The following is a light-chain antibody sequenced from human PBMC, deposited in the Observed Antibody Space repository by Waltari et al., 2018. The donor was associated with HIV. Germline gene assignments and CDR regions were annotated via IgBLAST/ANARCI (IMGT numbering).Light chain of an antibody. Sequence: SYYLTQTPSVSVSPGQPARLNCPRGALPKKYSPWYRQKPGQAPMLLIYKDIERPSGIPERISGSGSGTGVTLTISDVQAEDEGDYFCQSTDYDGTWVFGGGTKLTVL. CDR1: ALPKKY. J-gene: IGLJ3*02. CDR2: KDI. CDR3: QSTDYDGTWV. V-gene: IGLV3-25*03.